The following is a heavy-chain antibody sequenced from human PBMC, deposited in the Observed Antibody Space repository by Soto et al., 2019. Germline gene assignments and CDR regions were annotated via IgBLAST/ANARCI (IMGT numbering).Heavy chain of an antibody. Sequence: QVLLQESGPGLVQPSGTLSLSCAVSGGSVSSSFFWGWVRQPPGKGLEWIGDIFHSGSVNYNPSLKXRVTISIDKSKNQFSLELNSVTTADTAVYYCARSFGWYAIDYWGQGTLVIVSS. V-gene: IGHV4-4*02. CDR1: GGSVSSSFF. CDR3: ARSFGWYAIDY. D-gene: IGHD6-19*01. CDR2: IFHSGSV. J-gene: IGHJ4*02.